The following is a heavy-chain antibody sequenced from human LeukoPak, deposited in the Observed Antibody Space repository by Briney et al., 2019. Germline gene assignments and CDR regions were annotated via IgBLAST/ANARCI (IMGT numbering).Heavy chain of an antibody. CDR1: GFTFSSYG. Sequence: GGSLRLSCAASGFTFSSYGMHWVRHAPGKGLEWVAVISYDGSNKYYADSVKGRFTISRDNSKNTLYLQMNSLRAEDTAVYYCAKDNHYVWGSYRLTDAFDIWGQGTMVTVSS. D-gene: IGHD3-16*02. CDR2: ISYDGSNK. CDR3: AKDNHYVWGSYRLTDAFDI. J-gene: IGHJ3*02. V-gene: IGHV3-30*18.